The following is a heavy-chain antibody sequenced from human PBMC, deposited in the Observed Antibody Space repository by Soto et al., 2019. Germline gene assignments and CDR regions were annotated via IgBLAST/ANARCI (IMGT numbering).Heavy chain of an antibody. Sequence: QVQLQESGPGLVKPSQTLSLTCTVSGASISSRTDYWTWVRPHPGAGLEWIGYFYGSETTHYNASLRSRTSISVDTSKTHFSLNMWSVSAADTAVDFCARISVGFGDLKSWGQGTLVVVSS. J-gene: IGHJ4*02. CDR3: ARISVGFGDLKS. CDR1: GASISSRTDY. CDR2: FYGSETT. V-gene: IGHV4-31*03. D-gene: IGHD3-10*01.